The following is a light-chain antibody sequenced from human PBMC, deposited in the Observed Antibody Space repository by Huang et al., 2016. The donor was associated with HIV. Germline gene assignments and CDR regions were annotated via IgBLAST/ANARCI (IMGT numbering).Light chain of an antibody. Sequence: DIQMTQSPSSLSASVGDRVTITCRATQSGTKYLNWYQHKPGKAPKLLIYGASILQTGVPSRFSGSGSGTDFTLTISSLQPEDFATYYCQQSSSPPPTFGPGTKVDIK. J-gene: IGKJ3*01. CDR3: QQSSSPPPT. V-gene: IGKV1-39*01. CDR1: QSGTKY. CDR2: GAS.